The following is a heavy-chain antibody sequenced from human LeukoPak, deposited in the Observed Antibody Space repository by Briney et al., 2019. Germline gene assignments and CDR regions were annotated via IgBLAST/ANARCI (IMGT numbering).Heavy chain of an antibody. CDR3: AREADTMVRGFIIRGWFDP. Sequence: SETLSLTCTVSGGSISRGGYYWSWIPQHPGKGLEWIGYIYYSGSTYYNPSLKRRVTISVDTSKNQFSLKLSSVTAADTAVYYCAREADTMVRGFIIRGWFDPWGQGTLVTVSS. J-gene: IGHJ5*02. D-gene: IGHD3-10*01. CDR2: IYYSGST. CDR1: GGSISRGGYY. V-gene: IGHV4-31*03.